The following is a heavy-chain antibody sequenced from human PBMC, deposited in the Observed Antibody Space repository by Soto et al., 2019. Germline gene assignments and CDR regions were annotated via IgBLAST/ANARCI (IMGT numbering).Heavy chain of an antibody. CDR3: SRAPDFGDYFGCYFDY. CDR1: VGSISSLDYY. Sequence: SETLSLTSTVYVGSISSLDYYWSWIRQPPGNGLEYIGYIYYGGSTYSNPSLKSRITFSLDTSQNQFSLKLTSVTAADTAVYFSSRAPDFGDYFGCYFDYCRQ. CDR2: IYYGGST. J-gene: IGHJ4*02. V-gene: IGHV4-30-4*01. D-gene: IGHD4-17*01.